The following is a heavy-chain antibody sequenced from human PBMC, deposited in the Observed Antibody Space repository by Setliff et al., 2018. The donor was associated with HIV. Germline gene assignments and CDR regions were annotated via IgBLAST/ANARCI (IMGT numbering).Heavy chain of an antibody. D-gene: IGHD3-3*01. J-gene: IGHJ4*02. Sequence: KLRKTLSLTCAVFGGSISSSNWWSWVRQPPGKGLEWIGEISHNGGFNYSPSLESRLTMSVDTPRNQVSLNLSAVTAADTAIYYCVRGANFYTPRKRIFDYWGQGMSVTV. CDR3: VRGANFYTPRKRIFDY. V-gene: IGHV4-4*03. CDR1: GGSISSSNW. CDR2: ISHNGGF.